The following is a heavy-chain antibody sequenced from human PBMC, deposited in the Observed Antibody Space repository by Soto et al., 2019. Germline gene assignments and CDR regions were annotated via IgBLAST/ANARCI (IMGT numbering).Heavy chain of an antibody. CDR3: ARDRDIVVVLVRNYYGMDV. J-gene: IGHJ6*02. CDR2: IIPIFGTA. Sequence: QVQLVQSGAEVKKPGSSVKVSCKASGGTFSSYAISWVRQAPGQGLEWMGGIIPIFGTANYAQKFQGRVTITADESTSTAYMELSSLRSEDTAVYYCARDRDIVVVLVRNYYGMDVWGQGTTVTVSS. D-gene: IGHD2-2*01. CDR1: GGTFSSYA. V-gene: IGHV1-69*01.